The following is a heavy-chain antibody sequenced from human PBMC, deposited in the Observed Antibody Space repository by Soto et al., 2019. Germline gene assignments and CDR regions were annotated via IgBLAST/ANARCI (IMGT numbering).Heavy chain of an antibody. D-gene: IGHD3-10*01. CDR2: IYPGDSDT. J-gene: IGHJ6*02. CDR1: GYSFTSYW. V-gene: IGHV5-51*01. CDR3: ARAMVRGKNYYGMDV. Sequence: PGESLKISCKGSGYSFTSYWIGWARQMPGKGLEWMGIIYPGDSDTRYSPSFQGQVTISADKSISTAYLQWSSLKASDTAMYYCARAMVRGKNYYGMDVWGQGTTVTVS.